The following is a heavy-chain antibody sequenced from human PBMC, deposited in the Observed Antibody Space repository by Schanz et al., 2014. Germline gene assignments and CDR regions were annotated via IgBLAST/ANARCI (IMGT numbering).Heavy chain of an antibody. CDR1: GYTFSDYG. CDR3: ASSGAGYSSSWDFDY. CDR2: INAGTGNT. V-gene: IGHV1-18*01. Sequence: QVQLVQSGDEVKKPGASVKVSCKTSGYTFSDYGITWVRQAPGQGLEWVGWINAGTGNTEYSQKFQGRVTITADKSTFTAYMDVSSLRSEDTAVYYCASSGAGYSSSWDFDYWGQGTLVTVSS. D-gene: IGHD6-13*01. J-gene: IGHJ4*02.